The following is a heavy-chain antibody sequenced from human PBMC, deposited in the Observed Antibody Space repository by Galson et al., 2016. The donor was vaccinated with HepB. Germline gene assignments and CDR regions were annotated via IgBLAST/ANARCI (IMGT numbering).Heavy chain of an antibody. Sequence: CAISGDSVTSDNTCWNWIRQSPSRGLEWLGRTYYRSKWFNDYADSVKSQITVTPDTSKNQFSLQLDSVTPDDTATYFCTRGYMQNGMNVWGQGTTVTVS. J-gene: IGHJ6*02. CDR1: GDSVTSDNTC. CDR2: TYYRSKWFN. D-gene: IGHD5-24*01. CDR3: TRGYMQNGMNV. V-gene: IGHV6-1*01.